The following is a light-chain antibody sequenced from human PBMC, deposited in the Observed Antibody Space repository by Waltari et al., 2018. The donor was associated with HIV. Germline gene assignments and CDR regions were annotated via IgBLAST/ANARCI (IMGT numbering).Light chain of an antibody. CDR2: GVT. J-gene: IGLJ2*01. CDR3: SSYAGINPVI. Sequence: QSALTQPPSASGSLGQSVTISCTGSSSDVGRYDYVSWYQQHPGKAPKPLIFGVTKRPSGSPDRFSGSQSCNTASLTVSGLQAEDEAEYSCSSYAGINPVIFGGGTTLTVL. V-gene: IGLV2-8*01. CDR1: SSDVGRYDY.